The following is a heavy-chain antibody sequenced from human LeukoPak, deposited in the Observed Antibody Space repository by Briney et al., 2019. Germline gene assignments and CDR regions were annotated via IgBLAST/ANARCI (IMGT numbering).Heavy chain of an antibody. Sequence: GASVKVSCKASGGTSSSYTISWVRQAPGQGLERMGRIIPILGIANYAQKFQGRVTITADKSTSTAYMELSSLRSEDTAVYYCARGIVVVPAAIDAFDIWGQGTMVTVSS. D-gene: IGHD2-2*01. CDR3: ARGIVVVPAAIDAFDI. J-gene: IGHJ3*02. CDR2: IIPILGIA. V-gene: IGHV1-69*02. CDR1: GGTSSSYT.